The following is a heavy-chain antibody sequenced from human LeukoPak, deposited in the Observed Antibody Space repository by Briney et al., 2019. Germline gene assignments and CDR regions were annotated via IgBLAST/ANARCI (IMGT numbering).Heavy chain of an antibody. CDR2: IKSKTDGGTT. Sequence: GGSLRLSCAASGFTFSNAWMSWVRQAPGKGLEWVGRIKSKTDGGTTDYAAPVKGRVTISRDDSKNTLYLQMNSLKTEDTAVYYCTTHTTPLNYGDYEGHYYYGMDVWGQGTTVTVSS. CDR1: GFTFSNAW. J-gene: IGHJ6*02. CDR3: TTHTTPLNYGDYEGHYYYGMDV. V-gene: IGHV3-15*01. D-gene: IGHD4-17*01.